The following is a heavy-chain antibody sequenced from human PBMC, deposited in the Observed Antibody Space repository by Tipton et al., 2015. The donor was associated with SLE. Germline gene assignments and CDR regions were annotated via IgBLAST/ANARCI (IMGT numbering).Heavy chain of an antibody. D-gene: IGHD2/OR15-2a*01. CDR1: GGSISSFY. CDR2: IYYGGTI. Sequence: TLSLTCSVSGGSISSFYWSWIRQTPGKRLEWIGHIYYGGTIYYNPSLKSRVTMSIDTSKNQFSLKLTSVTAADTAVYFCARSSSVRTLLWPTFAYWGQGTLVTVSS. CDR3: ARSSSVRTLLWPTFAY. J-gene: IGHJ4*02. V-gene: IGHV4-59*04.